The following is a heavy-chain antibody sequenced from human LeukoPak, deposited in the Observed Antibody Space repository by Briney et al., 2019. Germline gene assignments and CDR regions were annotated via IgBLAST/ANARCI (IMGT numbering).Heavy chain of an antibody. D-gene: IGHD3-22*01. CDR3: AGNLYYYDSSGTGAYYFDY. V-gene: IGHV1-18*01. J-gene: IGHJ4*02. Sequence: GASVKVSCKASGYTFTSYGISWVRQAPGQGLEWMEWISAYNGNTNYAQKLQGRVTMTTDTSASTAYMELRSLRSDDTAVYYCAGNLYYYDSSGTGAYYFDYWGQGTLVTVSS. CDR2: ISAYNGNT. CDR1: GYTFTSYG.